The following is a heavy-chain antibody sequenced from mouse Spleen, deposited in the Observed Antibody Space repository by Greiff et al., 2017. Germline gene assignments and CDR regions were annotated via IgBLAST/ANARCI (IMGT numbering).Heavy chain of an antibody. V-gene: IGHV1-18*01. J-gene: IGHJ2*01. D-gene: IGHD1-1*01. CDR1: GYTFTDYN. CDR3: AREGYYGSSYFDY. CDR2: INPNNGGT. Sequence: EVQRVESGPELVKPGASVKIPCKASGYTFTDYNMDWVKQSHGKSLEWIGDINPNNGGTIYNQKFKGKATLTVDKSSSTAYMELRSLTSEDTAVYYCAREGYYGSSYFDYWGQGTTLTVSS.